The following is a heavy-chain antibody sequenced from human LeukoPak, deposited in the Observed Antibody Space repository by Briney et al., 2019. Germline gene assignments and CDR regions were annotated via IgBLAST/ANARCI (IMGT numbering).Heavy chain of an antibody. J-gene: IGHJ4*02. CDR2: FDPEDGET. V-gene: IGHV1-24*01. CDR3: ATDLISSVVRGVNY. D-gene: IGHD3-10*01. Sequence: RASVRVSCKVSGYTLTELSMHWVRQAPGKGVGGRGGFDPEDGETIYAQNFQGRVTMTEDTSTDTAYMELSSLRSEDTAVYYCATDLISSVVRGVNYWGQATLVTVSS. CDR1: GYTLTELS.